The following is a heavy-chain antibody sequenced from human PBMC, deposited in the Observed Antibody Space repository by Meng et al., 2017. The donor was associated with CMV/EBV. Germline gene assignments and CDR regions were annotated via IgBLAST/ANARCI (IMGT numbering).Heavy chain of an antibody. Sequence: GESLKISCAASGFTFSSYDMHWVRQATGKGLEWVSAIGTAGDTDYPGSVKGRFTISRENAKNSLYLQMNSLRAGDTAVYYCARGGPLRGFDIWGQGTMVTVSS. V-gene: IGHV3-13*01. J-gene: IGHJ3*02. CDR3: ARGGPLRGFDI. CDR2: IGTAGDT. CDR1: GFTFSSYD. D-gene: IGHD3-16*01.